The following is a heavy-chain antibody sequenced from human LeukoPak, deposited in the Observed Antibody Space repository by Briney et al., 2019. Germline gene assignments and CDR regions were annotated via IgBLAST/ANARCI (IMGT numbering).Heavy chain of an antibody. CDR1: GGSFSGYY. V-gene: IGHV4-34*01. CDR2: INHSGST. CDR3: ARGGSGSYLTYYYYYMDV. D-gene: IGHD1-26*01. Sequence: SETLSLTCAVYGGSFSGYYWSWIRQPPGKGLEWIGEINHSGSTNYNPSLKSRVTISVDTSKNQFSLKLSSVTAADTAVYYCARGGSGSYLTYYYYYMDVWGKGTTVTVSS. J-gene: IGHJ6*03.